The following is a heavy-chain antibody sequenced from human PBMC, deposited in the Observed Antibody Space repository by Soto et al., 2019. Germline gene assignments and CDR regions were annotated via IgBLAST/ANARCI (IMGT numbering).Heavy chain of an antibody. CDR3: ARVGGSGEAVAGSFEY. V-gene: IGHV1-2*04. J-gene: IGHJ4*02. D-gene: IGHD6-19*01. CDR1: GYTFTGYY. Sequence: GASVKVSCKASGYTFTGYYMHWVRQAPGQGLEWMGWINPNSGGTNYAQKFQGWVTMTRDTSISTAYMELSRLRSDDTAVYYCARVGGSGEAVAGSFEYWGQGTLVTVSS. CDR2: INPNSGGT.